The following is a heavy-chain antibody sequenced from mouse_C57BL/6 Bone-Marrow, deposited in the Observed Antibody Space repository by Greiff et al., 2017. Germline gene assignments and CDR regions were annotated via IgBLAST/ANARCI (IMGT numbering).Heavy chain of an antibody. CDR2: IFPGSGST. CDR1: GYTFTDYY. V-gene: IGHV1-75*01. CDR3: ARWGYYGSSSFDY. D-gene: IGHD1-1*01. J-gene: IGHJ2*01. Sequence: LQESGPELVKPGASVKISCKASGYTFTDYYINWVKQRPGQGLEWIGWIFPGSGSTYYNEKFKGKATLTVDKSSSTAYMLLSSLTSEDSAVYFCARWGYYGSSSFDYWGQGTTLTVSS.